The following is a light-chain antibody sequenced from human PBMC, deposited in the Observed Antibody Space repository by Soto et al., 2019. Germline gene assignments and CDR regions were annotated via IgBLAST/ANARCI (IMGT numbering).Light chain of an antibody. CDR3: EAWDSNLSGGV. CDR2: DND. CDR1: RSNIGNNY. V-gene: IGLV1-51*01. J-gene: IGLJ3*02. Sequence: QSVLTQPPSVSAAPGQKVTVSCSGRRSNIGNNYVSWYQHLPGTAPKLLIYDNDKRPSGIPDRFSASKSGTSATLDITGLQTGDEADYYCEAWDSNLSGGVFGGGTKLTVL.